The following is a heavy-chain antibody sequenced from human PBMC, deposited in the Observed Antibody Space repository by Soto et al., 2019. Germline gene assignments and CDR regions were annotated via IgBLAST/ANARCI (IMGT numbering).Heavy chain of an antibody. CDR1: GGTFSSYA. Sequence: SVKVSCKASGGTFSSYAISWVRQAPGQGLEWMGGIIPIFGTANYAQKFQGRVTITADESTSTAYMELSSLRSEDTAVYYCARVGIALNYYYYGMDVWGQGTTVTVSS. J-gene: IGHJ6*02. D-gene: IGHD6-13*01. CDR2: IIPIFGTA. CDR3: ARVGIALNYYYYGMDV. V-gene: IGHV1-69*13.